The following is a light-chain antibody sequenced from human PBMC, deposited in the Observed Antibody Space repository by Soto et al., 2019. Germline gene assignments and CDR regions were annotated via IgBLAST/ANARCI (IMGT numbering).Light chain of an antibody. CDR1: SSDVGGYNY. CDR3: SSYAGSNNYV. Sequence: QSVLTQPASVSGSPGQSITISCTGASSDVGGYNYVSWYQKHPGEVPKLMIYEVSNRPAGVSNRFSGAKSGNTASLTISGLQAEDEADYYCSSYAGSNNYVFGTGTKLTVL. CDR2: EVS. J-gene: IGLJ1*01. V-gene: IGLV2-14*01.